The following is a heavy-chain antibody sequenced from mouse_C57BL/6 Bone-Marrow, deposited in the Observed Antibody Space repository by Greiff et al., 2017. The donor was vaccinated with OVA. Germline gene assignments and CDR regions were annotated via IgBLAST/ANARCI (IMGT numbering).Heavy chain of an antibody. Sequence: QVQLQQPGAELVMPGASVKLSCKASGYTFTSYWMHWVKQRPGQGLEWIGEIDPSDSYTNYNQKFKGKSTLTVDKSSSTAYMQLSSLTSEDSAVYYCAILTDGRAMDYWGQGTSVTVSS. CDR3: AILTDGRAMDY. V-gene: IGHV1-69*01. CDR1: GYTFTSYW. D-gene: IGHD4-1*01. CDR2: IDPSDSYT. J-gene: IGHJ4*01.